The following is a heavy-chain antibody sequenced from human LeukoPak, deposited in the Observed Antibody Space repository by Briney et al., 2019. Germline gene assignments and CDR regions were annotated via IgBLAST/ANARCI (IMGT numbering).Heavy chain of an antibody. J-gene: IGHJ3*02. V-gene: IGHV4-59*01. CDR2: IYYSGST. CDR1: GGSISSYY. CDR3: ARPMTLLDAFDI. D-gene: IGHD3-22*01. Sequence: SSETLSLTCTVPGGSISSYYWSWFRQPPGKGLEWIGYIYYSGSTNYNPSLKSRVTISVDTSKNQFSLKLSSVTAADTAVYYCARPMTLLDAFDIWGQGTMVTVSS.